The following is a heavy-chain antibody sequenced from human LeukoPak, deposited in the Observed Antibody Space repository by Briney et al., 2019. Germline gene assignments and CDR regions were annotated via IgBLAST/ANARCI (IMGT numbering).Heavy chain of an antibody. CDR2: INPNSGGT. V-gene: IGHV1-2*02. Sequence: GASVKVSCKASGYTFTGYYMHWVRQAPGQGLEWMGWINPNSGGTNYAQKFQGRVTMTRDTSISTAYMELSRLRSDDTAVYYCARAYYDSSGYYYRDDPTDYWGQGTLVTVSS. J-gene: IGHJ4*02. CDR3: ARAYYDSSGYYYRDDPTDY. D-gene: IGHD3-22*01. CDR1: GYTFTGYY.